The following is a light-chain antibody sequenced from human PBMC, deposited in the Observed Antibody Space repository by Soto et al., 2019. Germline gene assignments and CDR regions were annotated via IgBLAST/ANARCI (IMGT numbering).Light chain of an antibody. CDR1: GSSIGTNT. Sequence: QSALTQPPSASGTPGQRVTISCSGSGSSIGTNTVNWYRQLPGTAPKLLIYENNKRPSGIPDRFSGSKSGTSATLGITGLQTGDEADYYCGTWDSSLSAGVFGTGTKVTVL. J-gene: IGLJ1*01. CDR2: ENN. CDR3: GTWDSSLSAGV. V-gene: IGLV1-51*02.